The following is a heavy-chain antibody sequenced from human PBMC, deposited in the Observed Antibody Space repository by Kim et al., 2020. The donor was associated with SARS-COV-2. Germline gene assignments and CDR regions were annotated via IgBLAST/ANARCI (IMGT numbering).Heavy chain of an antibody. V-gene: IGHV4-61*02. CDR1: GGSISSGSYY. J-gene: IGHJ6*02. D-gene: IGHD5-12*01. Sequence: SETLSLTCTVSGGSISSGSYYWSWIRQPAGKGLEWIGRIYTSGSTNYNPSLKSRVTISVDTSKNQFSLKLSSVTAADTAVYYCARDRVRGGYLYYYYGMDVWGQGTTVTVSS. CDR2: IYTSGST. CDR3: ARDRVRGGYLYYYYGMDV.